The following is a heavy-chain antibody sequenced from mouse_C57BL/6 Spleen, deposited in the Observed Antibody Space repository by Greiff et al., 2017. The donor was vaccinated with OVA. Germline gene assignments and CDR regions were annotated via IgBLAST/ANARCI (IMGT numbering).Heavy chain of an antibody. CDR3: ARGDYYSLYYFDY. D-gene: IGHD2-12*01. CDR2: IYPGSGST. V-gene: IGHV1-55*01. J-gene: IGHJ2*01. Sequence: QVQLKQPGAELVKPGASVKMSCKASGYTFTSYWITWVKQRPGQGLEWIGDIYPGSGSTNYNEKLKSKATLTVDTSSSTAYMQLSSLTSEDSAVYYCARGDYYSLYYFDYWGQGTTLTVSS. CDR1: GYTFTSYW.